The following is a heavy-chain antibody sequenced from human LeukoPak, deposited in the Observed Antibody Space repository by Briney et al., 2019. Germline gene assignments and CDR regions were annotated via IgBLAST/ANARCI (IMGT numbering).Heavy chain of an antibody. Sequence: GGSLRLSCAASGFTVSSNYMSWVRQAPGKGLEWVSVIYSGGSTYYADSVKGRFTISRDNSKNTLYLQMNCLRAEDTAVYYCAGSGIAARLTDWWGQGTLVTVSS. J-gene: IGHJ1*01. CDR3: AGSGIAARLTDW. D-gene: IGHD6-6*01. CDR1: GFTVSSNY. CDR2: IYSGGST. V-gene: IGHV3-66*01.